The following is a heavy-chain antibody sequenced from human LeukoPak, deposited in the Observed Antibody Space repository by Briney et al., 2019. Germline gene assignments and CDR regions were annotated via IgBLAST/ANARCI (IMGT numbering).Heavy chain of an antibody. V-gene: IGHV1-69*13. J-gene: IGHJ4*02. Sequence: SVKVSCKASGGTFSSYAISWVRQAPGQGLEWMGGIIPMFGTANYAQKFQGRVTITADESTSTAYMELSSLRSEDTAVYYCARGKIVGATSAVDWGQGTLVTVSS. CDR2: IIPMFGTA. CDR1: GGTFSSYA. D-gene: IGHD1-26*01. CDR3: ARGKIVGATSAVD.